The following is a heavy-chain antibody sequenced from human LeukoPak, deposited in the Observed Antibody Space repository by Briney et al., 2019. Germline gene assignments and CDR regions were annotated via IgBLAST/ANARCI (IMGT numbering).Heavy chain of an antibody. J-gene: IGHJ4*02. CDR2: TSYSGST. D-gene: IGHD3-16*01. V-gene: IGHV4-39*01. CDR1: GGSISGSCRY. CDR3: SRTTGDSAIIAAH. Sequence: SETLSLTCTVSGGSISGSCRYWGWIRQTPGKDLEWIGSTSYSGSTHYNPSFKSRVTVSVDTSKNQFFLNLSSVTAADTAVYYCSRTTGDSAIIAAHWGQGTLVTVSS.